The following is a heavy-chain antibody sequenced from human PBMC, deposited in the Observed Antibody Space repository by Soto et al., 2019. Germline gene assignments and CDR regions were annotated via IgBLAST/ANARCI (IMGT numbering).Heavy chain of an antibody. CDR1: GGSISSSSYY. V-gene: IGHV4-39*01. Sequence: SETLSLTCTVSGGSISSSSYYWGWIRQPPGKGLEWIGSIYYSGSTYYNPSLKSRVTISVDTSKNQFSLKLSSVTAADTAVYYCARQPDYDFWRAPTYNWFDPWGQGTLVTVSS. CDR3: ARQPDYDFWRAPTYNWFDP. J-gene: IGHJ5*02. D-gene: IGHD3-3*01. CDR2: IYYSGST.